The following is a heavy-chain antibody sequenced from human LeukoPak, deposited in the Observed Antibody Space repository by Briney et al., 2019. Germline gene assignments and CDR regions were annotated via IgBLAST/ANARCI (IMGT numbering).Heavy chain of an antibody. Sequence: GGSLRLSCAASGFTFSSYAMSWVRQAPGKGLEWVSAICGSGGSTYYADSVKGRFTISRDNSKNTLYLQMNSLRAEDTAVYYCAKDWTGSSGWVYYYYGMDGWGQGTTVTVSS. J-gene: IGHJ6*02. CDR1: GFTFSSYA. D-gene: IGHD6-19*01. V-gene: IGHV3-23*01. CDR3: AKDWTGSSGWVYYYYGMDG. CDR2: ICGSGGST.